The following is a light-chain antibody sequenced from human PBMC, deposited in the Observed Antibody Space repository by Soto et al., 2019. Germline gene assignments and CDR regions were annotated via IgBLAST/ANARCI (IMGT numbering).Light chain of an antibody. CDR1: QSVSSSY. V-gene: IGKV3-20*01. CDR3: QQYGSSPVT. CDR2: GAS. J-gene: IGKJ3*01. Sequence: EIVLTQSPGTLSLSPGERATLSCRASQSVSSSYLAWYQQKPGQAPRLLIYGASSRATGIPDRFSGSGSGTDFTLTICRLEPEDFAVYYCQQYGSSPVTFGPGTKVDIK.